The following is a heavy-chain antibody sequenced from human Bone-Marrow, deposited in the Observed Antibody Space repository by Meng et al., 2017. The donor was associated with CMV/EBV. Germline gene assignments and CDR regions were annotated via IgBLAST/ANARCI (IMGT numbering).Heavy chain of an antibody. Sequence: GSLRLSCTVSGGSISSSSYYWGWIRQPPGKGLEWIGSIYYSGSTYYNPSLKSRVTISVDTSKNQFSLKLSSVTAADTAVYYCARNLLPDYYDSSGYYYSYDAFDIWGQGTMVTVSS. V-gene: IGHV4-39*07. J-gene: IGHJ3*02. D-gene: IGHD3-22*01. CDR2: IYYSGST. CDR3: ARNLLPDYYDSSGYYYSYDAFDI. CDR1: GGSISSSSYY.